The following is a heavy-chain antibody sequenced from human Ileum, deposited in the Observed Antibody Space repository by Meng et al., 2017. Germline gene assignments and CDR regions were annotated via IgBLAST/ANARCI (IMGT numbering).Heavy chain of an antibody. J-gene: IGHJ5*01. CDR3: ARVVGGPASMSGWFDP. CDR2: IYHRGST. D-gene: IGHD2-2*01. V-gene: IGHV4-4*02. CDR1: GGSLSSSNW. Sequence: QMPGSGPGLVTLSGTLSLTCAVSGGSLSSSNWRTWGRQAPGKGLEWIGEIYHRGSTNYNPSLKSRVTISVDKSQNQFSLKLNSVTAADTAVYYCARVVGGPASMSGWFDPWGQGTLVTVSS.